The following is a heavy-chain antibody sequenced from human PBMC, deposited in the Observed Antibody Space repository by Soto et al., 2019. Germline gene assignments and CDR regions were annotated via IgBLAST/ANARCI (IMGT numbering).Heavy chain of an antibody. CDR3: ARTLYGDNVDY. Sequence: QGRLVQSGAEWKKPGASVKVSCKAPGYTFTGYDLNWVRQPTGQGLEWMGWMNPNSGNTGYAQKFQGRVTMTRNTSISTAYMELSSLRSEDTAVYYCARTLYGDNVDYWGQGTLVTVSS. J-gene: IGHJ4*02. CDR1: GYTFTGYD. V-gene: IGHV1-8*01. CDR2: MNPNSGNT. D-gene: IGHD4-17*01.